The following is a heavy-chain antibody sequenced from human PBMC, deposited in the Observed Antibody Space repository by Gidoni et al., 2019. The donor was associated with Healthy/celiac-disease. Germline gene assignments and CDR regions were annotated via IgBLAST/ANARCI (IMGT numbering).Heavy chain of an antibody. J-gene: IGHJ6*02. V-gene: IGHV3-33*01. CDR1: GFTFSSYG. CDR3: AREGGEAYGSGSYYHYYYYGMDV. D-gene: IGHD3-10*01. CDR2: IWYDGSNK. Sequence: QVQLVESGGGVVQPGRSLRLSCSASGFTFSSYGMPWVRPAPGKGLEWVAVIWYDGSNKYYADSVKGRFTISRDNSKNTLYLQMNSLRAEDTAVYYCAREGGEAYGSGSYYHYYYYGMDVWGQGTTVTVSS.